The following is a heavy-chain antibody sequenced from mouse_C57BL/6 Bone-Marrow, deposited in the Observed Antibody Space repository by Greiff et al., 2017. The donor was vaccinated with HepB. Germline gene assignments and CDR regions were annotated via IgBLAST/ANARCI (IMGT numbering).Heavy chain of an antibody. D-gene: IGHD1-1*01. CDR2: IYPGSGST. CDR3: ARSYYYGSSLFAY. V-gene: IGHV1-55*01. CDR1: GYTFTSYW. J-gene: IGHJ3*01. Sequence: QVQLQQPGAELVKPGASVKMSCKASGYTFTSYWITWVKQRPGQGLEWIGDIYPGSGSTNYNGKFKGKATLTADKSSSTAYMQLSSLTSEDSAVYFCARSYYYGSSLFAYWGQGTLVTVSA.